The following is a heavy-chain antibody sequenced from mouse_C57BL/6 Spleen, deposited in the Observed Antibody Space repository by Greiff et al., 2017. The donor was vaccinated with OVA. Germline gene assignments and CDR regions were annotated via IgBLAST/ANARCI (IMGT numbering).Heavy chain of an antibody. Sequence: QVQLQQPGAELVRPGSSVKLSCKASGYTFTSYWMDWVKQRPGQGLEWIGNIYPSDSETHYNQKFKDKATLTVDKSSSTAYMQLISLTSEDSAVYYCARSYYSNYFDYWGQGTTLTVSS. J-gene: IGHJ2*01. D-gene: IGHD2-5*01. CDR2: IYPSDSET. V-gene: IGHV1-61*01. CDR3: ARSYYSNYFDY. CDR1: GYTFTSYW.